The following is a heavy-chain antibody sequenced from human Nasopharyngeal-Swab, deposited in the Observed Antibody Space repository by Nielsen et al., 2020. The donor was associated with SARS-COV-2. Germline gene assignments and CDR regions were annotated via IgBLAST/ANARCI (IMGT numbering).Heavy chain of an antibody. CDR2: FSYDGSKR. J-gene: IGHJ4*02. D-gene: IGHD3-10*01. CDR3: AKDHLYDSGSYDRLYFDF. Sequence: GGSLRLSCAAFGFTLSDYAMHWVRQAPGKGLEWVALFSYDGSKRYFADSMKDRFSISRDNIKNILYLQMDSLRADDTAVYYCAKDHLYDSGSYDRLYFDFWGQGTLVTVSS. V-gene: IGHV3-30*18. CDR1: GFTLSDYA.